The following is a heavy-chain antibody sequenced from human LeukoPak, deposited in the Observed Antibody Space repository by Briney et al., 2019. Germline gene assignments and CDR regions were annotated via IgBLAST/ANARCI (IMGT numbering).Heavy chain of an antibody. V-gene: IGHV1-2*02. CDR1: GYTFTGYY. J-gene: IGHJ4*02. Sequence: GASVKVSCKASGYTFTGYYMHWVRQAPGQGLEWMGWINPNSGGTNYEQKFQGRVTMTRGTATSTAYMELRSLRSDDTAVYYCARGSGWYQRDFDYWGQGTLVTVSS. CDR2: INPNSGGT. D-gene: IGHD6-19*01. CDR3: ARGSGWYQRDFDY.